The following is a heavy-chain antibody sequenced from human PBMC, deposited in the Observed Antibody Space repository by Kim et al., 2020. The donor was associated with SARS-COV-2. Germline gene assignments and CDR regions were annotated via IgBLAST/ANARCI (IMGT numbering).Heavy chain of an antibody. CDR1: GFTFSRYY. J-gene: IGHJ5*02. CDR2: VIPGGGAT. CDR3: AREGAGAAKMFDP. Sequence: ASVKVSCKASGFTFSRYYMHWVRQAPGQGPEWMGLVIPGGGATIYAQRFLGRVTMPGDTSTNTVYMELHGLTSEDTAFYYCAREGAGAAKMFDPWGQGTLVIVSS. V-gene: IGHV1-46*01. D-gene: IGHD6-19*01.